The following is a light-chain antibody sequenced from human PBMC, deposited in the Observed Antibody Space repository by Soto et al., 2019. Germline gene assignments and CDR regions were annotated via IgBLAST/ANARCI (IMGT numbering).Light chain of an antibody. J-gene: IGLJ3*02. V-gene: IGLV1-51*01. CDR2: DDN. Sequence: QSVLTQPPSVSAAPGQKVTISCSGSSSNIGGNSVSWYQQLPGTAPKLLIYDDNKRPSGIPDRFSGSKSGTSATLGITGFQTGDEADYYCSSYSTATSPQWVFGGGTKVTVL. CDR1: SSNIGGNS. CDR3: SSYSTATSPQWV.